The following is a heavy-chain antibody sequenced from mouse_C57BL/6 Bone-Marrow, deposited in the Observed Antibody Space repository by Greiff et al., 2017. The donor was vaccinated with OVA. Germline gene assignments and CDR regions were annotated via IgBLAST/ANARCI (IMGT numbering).Heavy chain of an antibody. V-gene: IGHV1-58*01. J-gene: IGHJ3*01. CDR1: GYTFTSYG. Sequence: VQLQQSGAELVRPGSSVKMSCKTSGYTFTSYGINWVKQRPGQGLEWIGYIYLGNGYTEYNEKFKGKATLTSDTSSSTAYMQLSSLTSEDSAIYCGARDFWCAYWGQGTLVTVSA. CDR2: IYLGNGYT. CDR3: ARDFWCAY.